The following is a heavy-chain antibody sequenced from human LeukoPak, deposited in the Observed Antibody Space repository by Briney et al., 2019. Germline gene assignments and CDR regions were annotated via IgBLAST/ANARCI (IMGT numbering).Heavy chain of an antibody. Sequence: GGSLRLSCAASGFTSSSYAMSWVRQAPGKGLEWVSTIGYSGGITYYADSVKGRFAISRDNSKNTLYLQMNSLRAEDTAVYYCTEDLVNGEQQLVLPTYYYYYGMDVWGQGTTVTVSS. D-gene: IGHD6-13*01. CDR2: IGYSGGIT. CDR1: GFTSSSYA. J-gene: IGHJ6*02. CDR3: TEDLVNGEQQLVLPTYYYYYGMDV. V-gene: IGHV3-23*01.